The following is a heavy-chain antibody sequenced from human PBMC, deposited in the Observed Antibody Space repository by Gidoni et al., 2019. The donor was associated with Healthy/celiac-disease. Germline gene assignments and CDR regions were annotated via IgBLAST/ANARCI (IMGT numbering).Heavy chain of an antibody. V-gene: IGHV3-30-3*01. CDR3: ARDQAYCSSTSCYPRYGYYGMDV. Sequence: QVPLVESGGGVVQPGRSPRLACAASGFTFLSYAMHWVPQAPGKGLEWVAVISYDGSNKYYADSVKGRFTISRDNSKNTLYLQMNSLRAEDTAVYYCARDQAYCSSTSCYPRYGYYGMDVWGQGTTVTVSS. CDR1: GFTFLSYA. J-gene: IGHJ6*02. CDR2: ISYDGSNK. D-gene: IGHD2-2*01.